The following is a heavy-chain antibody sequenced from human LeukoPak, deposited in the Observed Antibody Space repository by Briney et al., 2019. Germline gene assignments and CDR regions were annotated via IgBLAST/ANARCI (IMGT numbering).Heavy chain of an antibody. Sequence: PGGSLRLSCAASDFAFSGSALHWVRQASGKGLEWLGRIRSRANGYATAYAASVKGRFTISRDDSETTSYLQMNSLKSEDTAVYYCARHWYSGYDFGCWGQGTLVIVSS. V-gene: IGHV3-73*01. J-gene: IGHJ4*02. CDR2: IRSRANGYAT. CDR1: DFAFSGSA. D-gene: IGHD5-12*01. CDR3: ARHWYSGYDFGC.